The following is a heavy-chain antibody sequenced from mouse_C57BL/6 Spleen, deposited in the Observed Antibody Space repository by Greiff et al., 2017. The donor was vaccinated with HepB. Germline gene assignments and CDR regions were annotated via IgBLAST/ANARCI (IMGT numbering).Heavy chain of an antibody. Sequence: EVQLVESGGGLVKPGGSLKLSCAASGFTFSDYGMHWVRQAPEKGLEWVAYISSGSSTIYYADTVKGRFTISRDNAKNTLFLQMTSLRSEDTAMYYCARESSYYGNSYYAMDYWGQGTSVTVSS. D-gene: IGHD2-10*01. J-gene: IGHJ4*01. CDR3: ARESSYYGNSYYAMDY. V-gene: IGHV5-17*01. CDR2: ISSGSSTI. CDR1: GFTFSDYG.